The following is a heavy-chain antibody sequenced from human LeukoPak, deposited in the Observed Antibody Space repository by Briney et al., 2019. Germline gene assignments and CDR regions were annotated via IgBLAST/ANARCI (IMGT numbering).Heavy chain of an antibody. CDR2: IYHSGST. CDR3: ATYRGNYFDY. D-gene: IGHD4-11*01. Sequence: SETLSLTCTASGYSISSGYYWGWIRQPPGKGLEWIGSIYHSGSTYYNPSLKSRVTISVDTSKNQFSLKLSSVTAADTAVYYCATYRGNYFDYWGQGTLVTVSS. J-gene: IGHJ4*02. V-gene: IGHV4-38-2*02. CDR1: GYSISSGYY.